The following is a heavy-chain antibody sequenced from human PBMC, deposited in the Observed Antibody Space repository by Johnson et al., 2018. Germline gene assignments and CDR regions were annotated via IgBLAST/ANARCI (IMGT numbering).Heavy chain of an antibody. CDR3: AAEQSGWRTTDACDL. D-gene: IGHD1-14*01. V-gene: IGHV1-24*01. J-gene: IGHJ3*01. Sequence: VRLLESGAEVKEPGASVKVSCKVSGYSLPELAMPWVRQAPGKGLEWVGSLDPDEGETFSAQIFQGRVTMTQDTSSDTAYMELSSLTSQDTAVYSWAAEQSGWRTTDACDLWGQGTLVTVSS. CDR2: LDPDEGET. CDR1: GYSLPELA.